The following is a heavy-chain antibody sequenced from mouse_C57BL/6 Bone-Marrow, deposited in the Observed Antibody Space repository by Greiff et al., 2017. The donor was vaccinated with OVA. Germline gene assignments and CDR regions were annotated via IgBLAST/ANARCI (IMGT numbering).Heavy chain of an antibody. V-gene: IGHV1-18*01. D-gene: IGHD2-3*01. Sequence: EVKVVESGPELVKPGASVKIPCKASGYTFTDYNMDWVKQSHGKSLEWIGDINPNNGGTIYNQKFKGKATLTVDKSSSTAYMELRSLTSEDSAVYYCARPYEYYAMDYWGQGTSVTVSS. CDR1: GYTFTDYN. J-gene: IGHJ4*01. CDR2: INPNNGGT. CDR3: ARPYEYYAMDY.